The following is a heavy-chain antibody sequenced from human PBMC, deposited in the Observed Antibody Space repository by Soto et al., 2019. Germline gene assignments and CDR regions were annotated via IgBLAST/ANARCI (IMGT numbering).Heavy chain of an antibody. CDR2: ISYDGSNK. Sequence: GGSLRLSCAASGFTFSSYGMHWVRQAPGKGLEWVAVISYDGSNKYYADSVKGRFTISRDNSKNTLYLQMNSLRAEDTAVYYCAKEIDFWSGTIDYWGQGTLVTVSS. J-gene: IGHJ4*02. CDR1: GFTFSSYG. CDR3: AKEIDFWSGTIDY. V-gene: IGHV3-30*18. D-gene: IGHD3-3*01.